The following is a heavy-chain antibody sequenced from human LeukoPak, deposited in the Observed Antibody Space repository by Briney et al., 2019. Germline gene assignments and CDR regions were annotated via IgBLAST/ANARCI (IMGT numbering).Heavy chain of an antibody. CDR1: GFAFSNYG. J-gene: IGHJ4*02. D-gene: IGHD3-22*01. CDR3: ARGLYYYDSSGYYFLDY. V-gene: IGHV3-23*01. CDR2: ITGSGGTT. Sequence: GGTLRLSCAASGFAFSNYGMNWVRQAPGKGLEWVSGITGSGGTTYYADSVKGRFTISRDNSKNTLYLQMNSLRAEDTAVYYCARGLYYYDSSGYYFLDYWGQGTLVTVSS.